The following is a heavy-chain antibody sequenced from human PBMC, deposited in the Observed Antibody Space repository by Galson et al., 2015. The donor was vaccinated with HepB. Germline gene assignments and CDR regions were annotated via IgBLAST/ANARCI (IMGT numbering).Heavy chain of an antibody. D-gene: IGHD6-13*01. CDR3: ARGSHRSSSWRRYFDY. V-gene: IGHV3-30*03. J-gene: IGHJ4*02. CDR2: ISYDGSNK. CDR1: GFTFSSYG. Sequence: SLRLSCAASGFTFSSYGMHWVRQAPGKGLEWVAVISYDGSNKYYADSVKGRFTISRDNSKNTLYLQMNSLRAEDTAVYYCARGSHRSSSWRRYFDYWGQGTLVTVSS.